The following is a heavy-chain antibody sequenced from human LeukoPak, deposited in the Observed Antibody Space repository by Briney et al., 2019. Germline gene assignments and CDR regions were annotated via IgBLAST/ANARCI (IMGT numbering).Heavy chain of an antibody. CDR1: GFTFNDYW. CDR3: ARRTVTGTYDY. CDR2: INTDGSST. V-gene: IGHV3-74*01. J-gene: IGHJ4*02. Sequence: PGGSLRLSCAASGFTFNDYWMHWVRQAPGKGLLCVSRINTDGSSTDYADSVKGRFTISRDNAKNTLYLQMDSLRAEDSAVYYCARRTVTGTYDYWGQGTLVTAS. D-gene: IGHD1-1*01.